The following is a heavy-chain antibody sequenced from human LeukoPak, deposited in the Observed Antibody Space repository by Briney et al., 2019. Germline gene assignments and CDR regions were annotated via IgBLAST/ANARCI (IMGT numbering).Heavy chain of an antibody. Sequence: SETLSLTCTVSGGSISSYYWSWIRQPPGKGLEWIGYIYYSGSTNYNPSLKSRVTMSVDTSKNQFSLKLSSVTAADTAVYYCARGGLGVWESYRYWGQGTLVTVSS. V-gene: IGHV4-59*08. J-gene: IGHJ4*02. D-gene: IGHD3-16*02. CDR2: IYYSGST. CDR1: GGSISSYY. CDR3: ARGGLGVWESYRY.